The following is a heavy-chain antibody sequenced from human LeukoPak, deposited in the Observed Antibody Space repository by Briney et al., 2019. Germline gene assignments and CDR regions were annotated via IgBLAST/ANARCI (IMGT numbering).Heavy chain of an antibody. J-gene: IGHJ4*02. Sequence: GGSLRLSCAASGFTFSSYGMHWVRQAPGKGLEWVAVIWYDGSNKYYADSVKGRFTISRDNSKNTLYLQMNSLRAEDTAVYYCARDLSDYYDSSGYSSPGFDYWGQGTLVTVSS. D-gene: IGHD3-22*01. CDR1: GFTFSSYG. V-gene: IGHV3-33*01. CDR2: IWYDGSNK. CDR3: ARDLSDYYDSSGYSSPGFDY.